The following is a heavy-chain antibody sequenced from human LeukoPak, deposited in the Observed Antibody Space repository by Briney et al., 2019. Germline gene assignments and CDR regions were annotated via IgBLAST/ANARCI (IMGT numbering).Heavy chain of an antibody. V-gene: IGHV1-24*01. D-gene: IGHD3-22*01. CDR1: GYTLTELS. CDR3: ATAYYYDSSGFRWFDP. CDR2: FDPEDGET. Sequence: GASVKVSCKVSGYTLTELSMHWVRQAPGKGLEWMGGFDPEDGETIYAQKFQGRVTMTEDTSTDTAYMELSSLRSEDTAEYYCATAYYYDSSGFRWFDPWGQGTLVTVSS. J-gene: IGHJ5*02.